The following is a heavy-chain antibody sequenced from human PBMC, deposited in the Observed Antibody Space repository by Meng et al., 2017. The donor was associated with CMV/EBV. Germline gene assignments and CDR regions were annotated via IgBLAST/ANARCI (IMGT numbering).Heavy chain of an antibody. Sequence: ASVKVSCKASGGTFSSYAISWVRQAPGQGPEWMGIINPSGGSTSYAQKFQGRVTMTRDTSTSTVYMELSSLRSEDTAVYYCASVITIFGVVSHPYGMDVWGQGTTVTVSS. D-gene: IGHD3-3*01. CDR2: INPSGGST. V-gene: IGHV1-46*01. CDR1: GGTFSSYA. CDR3: ASVITIFGVVSHPYGMDV. J-gene: IGHJ6*02.